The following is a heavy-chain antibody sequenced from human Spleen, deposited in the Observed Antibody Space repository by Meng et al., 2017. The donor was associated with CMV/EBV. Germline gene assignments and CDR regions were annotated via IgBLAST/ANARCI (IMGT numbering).Heavy chain of an antibody. CDR2: VKSKTDGGTT. J-gene: IGHJ3*01. CDR1: W. V-gene: IGHV3-15*01. D-gene: IGHD3-3*01. CDR3: VRVRSQDSEWFIPNPLDDAFDV. Sequence: WMSWVRQAPGKGLEWVGRVKSKTDGGTTDYAAPVKGRFTISRDDSKNTLYLQMNSLKTEDTALYYCVRVRSQDSEWFIPNPLDDAFDVWGQGTLVTVSS.